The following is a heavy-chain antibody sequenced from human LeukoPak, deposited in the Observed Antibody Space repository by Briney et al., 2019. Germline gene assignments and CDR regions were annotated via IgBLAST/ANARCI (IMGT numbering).Heavy chain of an antibody. D-gene: IGHD3-22*01. Sequence: RASVKVSCKASGYTFTGYYMHWVRQAPGQGLEWMGWINPNSGGTNYAQKFRGRVTMTRDTSISTAYMELSRLRSDDTAVYYCARDYYDSSGYTNWFDPWGQGTLVTVSS. V-gene: IGHV1-2*02. J-gene: IGHJ5*02. CDR1: GYTFTGYY. CDR2: INPNSGGT. CDR3: ARDYYDSSGYTNWFDP.